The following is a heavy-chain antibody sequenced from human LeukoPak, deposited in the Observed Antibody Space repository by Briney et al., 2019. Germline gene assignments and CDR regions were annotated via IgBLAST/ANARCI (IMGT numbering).Heavy chain of an antibody. CDR1: GFTLSGHW. D-gene: IGHD2-15*01. J-gene: IGHJ4*02. CDR3: AKQLGYCSDGSCYFPY. V-gene: IGHV3-23*01. Sequence: GGSLRLACAASGFTLSGHWMHWFRQPPGKGLEWVSAISNNGGYTYYADSVQGRFTISRDNSKSTLCLQMNSLRAEDTAVYYCAKQLGYCSDGSCYFPYWGQGTLVTVSS. CDR2: ISNNGGYT.